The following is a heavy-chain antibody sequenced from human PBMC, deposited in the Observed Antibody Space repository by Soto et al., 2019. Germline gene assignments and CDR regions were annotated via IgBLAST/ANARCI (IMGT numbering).Heavy chain of an antibody. J-gene: IGHJ4*02. CDR1: GGSISSGDYY. D-gene: IGHD2-2*01. Sequence: SQTLSLTCTVSGGSISSGDYYWGWVRQSPGKGLEWIGTIYYNGHTAYNPSLKRRITIAIDTSKNHFSLRLTSVTAAVTAVYYCARKLKYCRGPSCNFDYWGPGTVVTVSS. CDR2: IYYNGHT. CDR3: ARKLKYCRGPSCNFDY. V-gene: IGHV4-39*02.